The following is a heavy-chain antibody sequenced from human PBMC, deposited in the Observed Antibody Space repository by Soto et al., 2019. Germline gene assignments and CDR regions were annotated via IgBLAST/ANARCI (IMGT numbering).Heavy chain of an antibody. Sequence: ASVKVSCKASGCTFTGYYMHWVRQAPGQGLEWMGWINPNSGGTNYAQKFQGWVTMTRDTSISTAYMELSGLRSDDTAVYYCARDRMGGTAAARPYYYYYGMDVWGQGTTVTVSS. V-gene: IGHV1-2*04. CDR3: ARDRMGGTAAARPYYYYYGMDV. CDR2: INPNSGGT. D-gene: IGHD6-13*01. J-gene: IGHJ6*02. CDR1: GCTFTGYY.